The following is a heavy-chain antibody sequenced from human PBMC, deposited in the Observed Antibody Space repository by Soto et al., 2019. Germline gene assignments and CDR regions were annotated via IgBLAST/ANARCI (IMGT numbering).Heavy chain of an antibody. Sequence: SQTLSLTCAISGDSVSSNTAAWNWIRSSPSRGLEWLGRTYYRSNWRHDYAVSVKSRITVNPDTSKNHFSLQLNSVTPDDTAVYYCARGRMPFDYWGQGTLVTVSS. CDR1: GDSVSSNTAA. CDR3: ARGRMPFDY. V-gene: IGHV6-1*01. J-gene: IGHJ4*02. D-gene: IGHD2-15*01. CDR2: TYYRSNWRH.